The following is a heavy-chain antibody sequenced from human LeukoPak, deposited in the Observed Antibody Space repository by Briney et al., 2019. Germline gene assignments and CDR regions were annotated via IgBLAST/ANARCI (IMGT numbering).Heavy chain of an antibody. Sequence: GALLLSCAASGFTFSDYYMSWVRQAPGKGLEWVSAIGGSGGSTYYADSVKGRFTISRDNSKNTLYLQMNSLRAEDTAVYYCAKDRRYSSPYHFDYWGQGTLVTVSS. J-gene: IGHJ4*02. V-gene: IGHV3-23*01. D-gene: IGHD5-18*01. CDR3: AKDRRYSSPYHFDY. CDR2: IGGSGGST. CDR1: GFTFSDYY.